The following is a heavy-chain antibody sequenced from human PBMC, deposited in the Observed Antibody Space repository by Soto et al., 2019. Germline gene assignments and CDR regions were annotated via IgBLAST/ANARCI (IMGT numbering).Heavy chain of an antibody. Sequence: GGSLRLSCAASGFTFSSYSMNWVRQAPGKGLEWVSSISSSSSYIYYADSVKGRFTISRDNAKNSLYLQMNSLRAEDTAVYYCAREGYVFGGVITEYYYYYMDVWGKGTTVTVSS. CDR1: GFTFSSYS. D-gene: IGHD3-16*02. CDR3: AREGYVFGGVITEYYYYYMDV. V-gene: IGHV3-21*01. CDR2: ISSSSSYI. J-gene: IGHJ6*03.